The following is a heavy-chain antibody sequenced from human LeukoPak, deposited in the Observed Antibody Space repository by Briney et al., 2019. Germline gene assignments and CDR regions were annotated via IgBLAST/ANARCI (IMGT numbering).Heavy chain of an antibody. CDR1: GFTFSDYY. Sequence: PGGSLRLSCAASGFTFSDYYMSWIRQAPGKGLEWVSYISSSGSTIYYADSVKGRFTISRDNSKNTLYLQMNSLRAEDTAVYYCAKGYSGSYYYLFDYWGQGTLVTVSS. J-gene: IGHJ4*02. V-gene: IGHV3-11*01. CDR3: AKGYSGSYYYLFDY. D-gene: IGHD1-26*01. CDR2: ISSSGSTI.